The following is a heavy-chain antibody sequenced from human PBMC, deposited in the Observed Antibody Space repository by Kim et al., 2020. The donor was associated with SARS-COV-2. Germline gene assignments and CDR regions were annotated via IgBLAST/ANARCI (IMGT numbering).Heavy chain of an antibody. D-gene: IGHD6-13*01. CDR2: IYYSGST. J-gene: IGHJ4*02. Sequence: SETLSLTCTVSGGSISSSSYYWGWIRQPPGKGLEWIGSIYYSGSTYYNPSLKSRVTISVDTSKNQFSLKLSSVTAADTAVYYCARLLLAAAEDYWGQGTL. V-gene: IGHV4-39*01. CDR3: ARLLLAAAEDY. CDR1: GGSISSSSYY.